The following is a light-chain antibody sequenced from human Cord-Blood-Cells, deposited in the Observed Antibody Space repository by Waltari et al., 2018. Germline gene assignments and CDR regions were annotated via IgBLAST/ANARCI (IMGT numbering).Light chain of an antibody. J-gene: IGLJ2*01. V-gene: IGLV3-19*01. CDR3: NSRDSSGNHVV. Sequence: SSELTQDPAVSVALGQTVRITCQGDSLRSCSASWYQQKPGQAPVLVIYGKNNRPSGIPDRFSGSSSGNTASLTITGAQAEDEADYYCNSRDSSGNHVVFGGGTKLTVL. CDR2: GKN. CDR1: SLRSCS.